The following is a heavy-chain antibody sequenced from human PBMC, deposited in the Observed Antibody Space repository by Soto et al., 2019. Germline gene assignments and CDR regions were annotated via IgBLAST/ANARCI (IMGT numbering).Heavy chain of an antibody. Sequence: PGGSLRLSCAASRFDFTSYGMHWLRQAPGKGLEWVAVMSNDGNNQFYADSVRGRFIISRDTSKNTLFLQMTSLRPEDTAVYYCVRGQLERLSYYDSSVLEYWGQGTLVTVSS. CDR1: RFDFTSYG. J-gene: IGHJ4*02. D-gene: IGHD3-22*01. CDR3: VRGQLERLSYYDSSVLEY. CDR2: MSNDGNNQ. V-gene: IGHV3-30*03.